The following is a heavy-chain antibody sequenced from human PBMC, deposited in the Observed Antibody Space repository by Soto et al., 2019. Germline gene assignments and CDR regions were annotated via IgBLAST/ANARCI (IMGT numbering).Heavy chain of an antibody. CDR2: IYYSGST. V-gene: IGHV4-59*01. J-gene: IGHJ4*02. CDR3: ASDYYDSSGYVGIFDY. D-gene: IGHD3-22*01. Sequence: PSETLSLTCTVSGGSISIYYWSWIRHPPGKGLEWIGYIYYSGSTNYNPSLKSRVTISVDTSKNQFSLKLSSVTAADTAVYYCASDYYDSSGYVGIFDYWGQGTLVTVSS. CDR1: GGSISIYY.